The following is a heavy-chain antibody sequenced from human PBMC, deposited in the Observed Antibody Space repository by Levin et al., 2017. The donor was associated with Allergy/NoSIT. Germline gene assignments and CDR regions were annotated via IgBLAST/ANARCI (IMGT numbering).Heavy chain of an antibody. J-gene: IGHJ3*02. CDR3: GKNLGGKQPGVAFDI. CDR1: GFTFSSYA. Sequence: GESLKISCAASGFTFSSYAMSWVRQAPGKGLEWVSAISGSGGSTYYADSVKGRFTISRDNSKNTLYLQMNSLRAEDTAVYYCGKNLGGKQPGVAFDIWGQGTMVTVSS. V-gene: IGHV3-23*01. D-gene: IGHD3-16*01. CDR2: ISGSGGST.